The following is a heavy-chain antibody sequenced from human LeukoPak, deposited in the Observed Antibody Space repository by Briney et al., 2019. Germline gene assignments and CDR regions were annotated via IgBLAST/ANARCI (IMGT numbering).Heavy chain of an antibody. Sequence: SETLSLTCTVSGDSFSTYYWSWIRQPAGKGLEWIGHIYTSGATNYNPPLKSRVTISVDTSKNQFSLKLNSVTAADTAVYYCARAGGSVTDYNVIDTWGQGTLVSVSS. CDR1: GDSFSTYY. V-gene: IGHV4-4*07. CDR2: IYTSGAT. D-gene: IGHD3-10*01. J-gene: IGHJ5*02. CDR3: ARAGGSVTDYNVIDT.